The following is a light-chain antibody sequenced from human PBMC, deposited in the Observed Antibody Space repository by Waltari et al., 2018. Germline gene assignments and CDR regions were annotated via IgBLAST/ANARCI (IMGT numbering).Light chain of an antibody. CDR2: VDSGGSY. CDR1: SGHSPSA. Sequence: QLVLTQSPSASASLGASVTLTCTLSSGHSPSAIAWPQHQPDKGPRYLMKVDSGGSYTKGDGISDRFSGSSSGTERYLTISSLQSDDEADYYCQTWVTGIRVIFGGGTKLTVL. V-gene: IGLV4-69*01. CDR3: QTWVTGIRVI. J-gene: IGLJ2*01.